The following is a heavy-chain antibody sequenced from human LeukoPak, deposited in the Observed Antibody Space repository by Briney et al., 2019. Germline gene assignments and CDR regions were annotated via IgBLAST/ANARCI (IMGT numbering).Heavy chain of an antibody. J-gene: IGHJ5*02. CDR2: IISSGSQI. D-gene: IGHD3-10*01. CDR3: AREQYYGSGSYYICWFDT. Sequence: GGPLRLSCAPSGFTFNSYNRNGVRRAPGRGRGGVSSIISSGSQIYYADSVKGRFTISRDNAKNSLYLQMNSLRAEDTAVYYCAREQYYGSGSYYICWFDTWGQGSLVTVSS. CDR1: GFTFNSYN. V-gene: IGHV3-21*01.